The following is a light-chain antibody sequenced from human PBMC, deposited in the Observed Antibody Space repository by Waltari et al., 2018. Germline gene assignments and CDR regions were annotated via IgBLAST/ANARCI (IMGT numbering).Light chain of an antibody. CDR3: QQYDISPLT. V-gene: IGKV3-20*01. J-gene: IGKJ4*01. CDR2: DTF. Sequence: EIVLTQSPGTLSLSPGEGATLSCRTSQTIRTTCLAWYQQKPGQAPTLLLYDTFSRATGSPDRFTGSGSWTDFSLTISSLEPEDFATYYCQQYDISPLTFGGGTKVEIK. CDR1: QTIRTTC.